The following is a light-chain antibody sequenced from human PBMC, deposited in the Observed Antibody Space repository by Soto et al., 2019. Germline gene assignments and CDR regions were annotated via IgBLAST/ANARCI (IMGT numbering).Light chain of an antibody. CDR2: GAS. CDR1: QSVSSY. CDR3: QQYNNWPWT. Sequence: EIVLTQSPATLSVSPGDRATLSCRASQSVSSYLAWYQQKPGQAPRLLIYGASTRATGIPARFSGSGSGTEFTLTISSLQSEDFAVYYCQQYNNWPWTFGQGTKVDIK. J-gene: IGKJ1*01. V-gene: IGKV3-15*01.